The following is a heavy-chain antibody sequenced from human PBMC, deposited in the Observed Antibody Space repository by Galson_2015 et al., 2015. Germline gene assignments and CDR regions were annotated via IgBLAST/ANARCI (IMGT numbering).Heavy chain of an antibody. D-gene: IGHD3-16*01. J-gene: IGHJ4*02. CDR3: AKARDYVWGSFPFDY. Sequence: SLRLSCAASGFTLTSYAMSWVRQAPGKGLEWVSAITGSGGSTYYADSVKGRFTVSRDNSQNTLELEMNNLRPEDTAVYYCAKARDYVWGSFPFDYWGQGTLVTVSS. V-gene: IGHV3-23*01. CDR2: ITGSGGST. CDR1: GFTLTSYA.